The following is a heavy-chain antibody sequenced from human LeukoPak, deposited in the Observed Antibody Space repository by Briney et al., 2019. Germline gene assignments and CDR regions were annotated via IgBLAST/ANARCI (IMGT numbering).Heavy chain of an antibody. CDR3: AKDSPSIVVVPAAIEFPHAEYFQH. CDR2: ISGSGGST. Sequence: GGSLRLSCAASGFTFSSYAMSWVRQAPGKGLEWVSAISGSGGSTYYADSVKGRFTISRDNSKNTLYLQMNSLRAEDTAVYYCAKDSPSIVVVPAAIEFPHAEYFQHWGQGTLVTVSS. D-gene: IGHD2-2*02. CDR1: GFTFSSYA. J-gene: IGHJ1*01. V-gene: IGHV3-23*01.